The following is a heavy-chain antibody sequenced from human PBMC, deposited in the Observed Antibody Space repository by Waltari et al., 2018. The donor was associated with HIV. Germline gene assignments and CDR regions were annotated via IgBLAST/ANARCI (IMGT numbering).Heavy chain of an antibody. J-gene: IGHJ4*02. CDR3: ARTRIPSSGWYVDY. V-gene: IGHV4-61*02. D-gene: IGHD6-19*01. CDR2: IYTSGST. Sequence: QVQLQESGPGLAKPSQTLSLTCTVSGGSISSGTYYWSWIRQPAGKGLEGIGRIYTSGSTNYNPSPKSRLTSAVDTSKNQFALKLSSVTAADTAVYYCARTRIPSSGWYVDYWGQGTLVTVSS. CDR1: GGSISSGTYY.